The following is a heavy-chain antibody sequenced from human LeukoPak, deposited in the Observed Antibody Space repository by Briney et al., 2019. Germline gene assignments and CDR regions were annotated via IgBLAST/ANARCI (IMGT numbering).Heavy chain of an antibody. V-gene: IGHV4-61*02. D-gene: IGHD2-21*02. CDR1: GGSISSGCYY. CDR3: ARIYCGGDCREYYYHYYIDV. CDR2: IYTSGST. J-gene: IGHJ6*03. Sequence: SETLSLTCTVSGGSISSGCYYWSWIRQPAGKGLEWIGRIYTSGSTKYNPSLKRRVTISVDTTKNQFSLKLSSVTAADTAVYYCARIYCGGDCREYYYHYYIDVWGKGTTVTISS.